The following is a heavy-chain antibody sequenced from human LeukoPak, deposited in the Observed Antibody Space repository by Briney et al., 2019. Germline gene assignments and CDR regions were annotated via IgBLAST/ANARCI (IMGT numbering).Heavy chain of an antibody. CDR1: GGSISGGSYY. Sequence: SETLSLTCTVSGGSISGGSYYWSWIRQPAGKGLEWIGRIYTSGSTNYNPSLKSRVTISVDTSKNQFSLKLSSVTAADTAVYYCAREAMVRGLDWFDPWGQGTLVTVSS. CDR3: AREAMVRGLDWFDP. CDR2: IYTSGST. J-gene: IGHJ5*02. V-gene: IGHV4-61*02. D-gene: IGHD3-10*01.